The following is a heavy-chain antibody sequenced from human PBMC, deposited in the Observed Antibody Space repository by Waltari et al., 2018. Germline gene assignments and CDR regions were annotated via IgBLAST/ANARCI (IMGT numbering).Heavy chain of an antibody. CDR3: AKESIAAHAFDI. CDR1: GFTVSSNY. J-gene: IGHJ3*02. D-gene: IGHD6-6*01. CDR2: IYSGGST. Sequence: EVQLVESGGGLIQPGGSLRLSCAASGFTVSSNYMSWVRQAPGKGLEWVSVIYSGGSTYYADSVKGRFTISRDNAKNSLYLQMNSLRAEDTALYYCAKESIAAHAFDIWGQGTMVTVSS. V-gene: IGHV3-53*01.